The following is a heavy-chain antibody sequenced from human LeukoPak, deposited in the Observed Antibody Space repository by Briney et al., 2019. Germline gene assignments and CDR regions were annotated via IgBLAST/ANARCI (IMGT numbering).Heavy chain of an antibody. CDR1: GFTFSSYS. CDR3: ARDKGYSYGSWDFDY. V-gene: IGHV3-21*01. J-gene: IGHJ4*02. Sequence: PGGSLRLSCAASGFTFSSYSMNWVRQAPGKGLEWVSSISSSSSYIYYADSVKGRFTISRDNAKNSLYLQMNSLRAEDTAVYYCARDKGYSYGSWDFDYWGQGTLVTVSS. CDR2: ISSSSSYI. D-gene: IGHD5-18*01.